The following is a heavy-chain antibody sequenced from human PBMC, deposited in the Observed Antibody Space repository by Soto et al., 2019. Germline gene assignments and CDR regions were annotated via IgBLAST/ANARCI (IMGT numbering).Heavy chain of an antibody. CDR1: GYTFTSYG. Sequence: ASVKVTCKASGYTFTSYGISWVRQAPGQGLELMGWISAYDGKTTYAEKFQDRVTMTTDTSTSTAYMEQRSLRSDDPAIYYCARDPHEFWTSYWFDPWGQGTPVTVSS. CDR2: ISAYDGKT. J-gene: IGHJ5*02. V-gene: IGHV1-18*01. CDR3: ARDPHEFWTSYWFDP. D-gene: IGHD3-3*01.